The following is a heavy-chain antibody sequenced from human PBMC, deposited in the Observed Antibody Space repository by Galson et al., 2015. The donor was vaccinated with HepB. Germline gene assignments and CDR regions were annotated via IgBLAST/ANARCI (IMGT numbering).Heavy chain of an antibody. CDR3: ARDCGLEWCPTGNYYGMDV. Sequence: SVKVSCKASGGTFSSYAISWVRQAPGQGLEWMRGIIPILGTANYAQKFQGRVTITADESTSTAYMELSSLRSEDTAVYYCARDCGLEWCPTGNYYGMDVWGQGTTVTVSS. CDR2: IIPILGTA. V-gene: IGHV1-69*13. D-gene: IGHD3-3*01. CDR1: GGTFSSYA. J-gene: IGHJ6*02.